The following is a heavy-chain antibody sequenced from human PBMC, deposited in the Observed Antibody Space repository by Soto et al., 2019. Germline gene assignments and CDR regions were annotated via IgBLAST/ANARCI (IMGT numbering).Heavy chain of an antibody. CDR1: GFTFSTYW. J-gene: IGHJ4*02. V-gene: IGHV3-7*03. D-gene: IGHD1-1*01. CDR2: IKQDGSEK. CDR3: ARRSSGRLTTAWAPLDW. Sequence: EVQLVESGGGLVQPGESLRVSCAASGFTFSTYWMTWVRQAPGKGLEWVASIKQDGSEKFYVGSVRGRFTISRDNAKNSMLLQMNSLRAEDTAVYYCARRSSGRLTTAWAPLDWWGQGTLVAVSS.